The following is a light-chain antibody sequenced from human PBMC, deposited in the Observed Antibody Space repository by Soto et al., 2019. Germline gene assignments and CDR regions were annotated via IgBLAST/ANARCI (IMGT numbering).Light chain of an antibody. CDR1: QSVSSN. CDR2: GAS. Sequence: EIVMTQSPGTLSVSPWERATLSCRASQSVSSNLAWYQQKPGQAPRLLIYGASTRATGVPARFSGSGSGTEFTLTISSLQSEDFAVYYCQHYNDWPTFGGGTKVDIK. CDR3: QHYNDWPT. J-gene: IGKJ4*01. V-gene: IGKV3-15*01.